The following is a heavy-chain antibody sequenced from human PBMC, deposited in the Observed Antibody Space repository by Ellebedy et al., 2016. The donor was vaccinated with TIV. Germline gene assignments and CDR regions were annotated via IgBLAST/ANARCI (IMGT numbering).Heavy chain of an antibody. CDR2: IYYSGTT. V-gene: IGHV4-39*07. Sequence: SETLSLTXTVSGGSIISSDYYWGWVRQPPGKGLEWIGHIYYSGTTYYNPNPSLLGRVTISIDTSKDQFSLRLTSVTAADTAVYYCARVSIPVSGEFESWGQGTLVTVSS. D-gene: IGHD6-19*01. J-gene: IGHJ4*02. CDR3: ARVSIPVSGEFES. CDR1: GGSIISSDYY.